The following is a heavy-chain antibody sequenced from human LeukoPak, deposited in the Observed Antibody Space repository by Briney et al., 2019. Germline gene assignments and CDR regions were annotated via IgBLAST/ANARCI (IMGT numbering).Heavy chain of an antibody. J-gene: IGHJ3*02. Sequence: SETLSLTCTVSGGSISSSSYYWGWIRQPPGKGLERIGSIYYSGSTYYNPSLKSRVTISVDTSKNQFSLKLSSVTAADTAVYYCARTTTQYSSGFLIQDAFDIWGQGTMVTVSS. CDR2: IYYSGST. CDR3: ARTTTQYSSGFLIQDAFDI. CDR1: GGSISSSSYY. D-gene: IGHD6-19*01. V-gene: IGHV4-39*01.